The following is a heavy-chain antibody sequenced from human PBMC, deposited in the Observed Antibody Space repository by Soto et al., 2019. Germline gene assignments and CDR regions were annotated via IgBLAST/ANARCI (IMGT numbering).Heavy chain of an antibody. CDR1: GFTFSSYS. CDR2: ISSSSSTI. J-gene: IGHJ6*02. D-gene: IGHD2-8*01. Sequence: GGSLRLSCAASGFTFSSYSMNWVRQAPGKGLEWVSYISSSSSTIYYADSVKGRFTISRDNAKNSLYLQMNSLRDEDTAVYYCARDLSGVLNEQSYGMDVWGQGTTVTVSS. V-gene: IGHV3-48*02. CDR3: ARDLSGVLNEQSYGMDV.